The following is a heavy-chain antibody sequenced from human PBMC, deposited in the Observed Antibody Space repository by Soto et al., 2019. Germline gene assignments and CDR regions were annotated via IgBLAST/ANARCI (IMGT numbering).Heavy chain of an antibody. CDR3: ARDGDGILGY. J-gene: IGHJ4*02. D-gene: IGHD7-27*01. Sequence: QVQLVQSGAEVKKPGSSVKVSCKASGGTFSSYTISWVRQAPGQGLEWMGRIIPIIGIANYAQKFQGRVTMTADQSTITAYMELSSLRSEDTAVYYCARDGDGILGYWGEGTPVTVSS. CDR2: IIPIIGIA. V-gene: IGHV1-69*08. CDR1: GGTFSSYT.